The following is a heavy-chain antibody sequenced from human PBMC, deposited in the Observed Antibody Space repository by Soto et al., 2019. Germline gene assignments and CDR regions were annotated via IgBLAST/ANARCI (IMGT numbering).Heavy chain of an antibody. V-gene: IGHV3-23*01. Sequence: EVQLLESGGGLVQPGGSLRLSCAASGFIFSNYAMSWVRQAPGKGLEWVSSLTGSAESIFYADSVKGRFTISRDNPKSTLYLQMNSLRAEDTAIYYCARSLVWGDSRGHFDYWGQGTLVPVSS. CDR3: ARSLVWGDSRGHFDY. CDR1: GFIFSNYA. D-gene: IGHD3-16*01. J-gene: IGHJ4*02. CDR2: LTGSAESI.